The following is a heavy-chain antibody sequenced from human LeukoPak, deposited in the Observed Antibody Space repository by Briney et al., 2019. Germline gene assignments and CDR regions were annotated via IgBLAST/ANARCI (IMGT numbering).Heavy chain of an antibody. J-gene: IGHJ4*02. CDR2: IHPSGGST. V-gene: IGHV1-46*01. CDR1: GYXFTTYY. Sequence: ASVTVSRKASGYXFTTYYIHWVRQAPGQGLEWMGIIHPSGGSTSYAQKFQGRVTMTRDTSISTPYMELSSLRSDDTAVYYCARDPPEMSGYAVDYWGQGTLVTVSS. D-gene: IGHD5-12*01. CDR3: ARDPPEMSGYAVDY.